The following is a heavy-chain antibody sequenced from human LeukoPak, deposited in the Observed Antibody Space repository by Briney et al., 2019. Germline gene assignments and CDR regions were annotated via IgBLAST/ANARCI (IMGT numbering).Heavy chain of an antibody. J-gene: IGHJ4*02. CDR2: INSDGSST. Sequence: GGSLRLSCAASGFTFSSYWMHWVRQAPGKGLVWVSRINSDGSSTNYADSVKGRFTISRDNAKNTLYLQVKSLRAEDTAVYYCARGASGWVSIDSWGQGTLVTVSS. CDR3: ARGASGWVSIDS. D-gene: IGHD6-13*01. CDR1: GFTFSSYW. V-gene: IGHV3-74*01.